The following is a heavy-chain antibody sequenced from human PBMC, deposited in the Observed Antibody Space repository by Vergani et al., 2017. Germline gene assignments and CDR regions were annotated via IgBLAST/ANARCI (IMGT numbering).Heavy chain of an antibody. D-gene: IGHD2-21*02. CDR2: IDWDDDK. V-gene: IGHV2-70*01. J-gene: IGHJ5*02. CDR3: ARRRVTPGRNWFDA. Sequence: QVTLRESGPALVKPTQTLTLTCTFSGFSLSTSGMCVSWIRQPPGKALEWLALIDWDDDKYYSTSLKTRLTISKDTSKNQVVLTMTNMDPVDTATYYCARRRVTPGRNWFDAWGQGTLVTVSS. CDR1: GFSLSTSGMC.